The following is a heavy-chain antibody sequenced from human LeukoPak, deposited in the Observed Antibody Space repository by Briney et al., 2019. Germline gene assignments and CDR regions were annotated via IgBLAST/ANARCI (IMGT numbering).Heavy chain of an antibody. D-gene: IGHD2-21*02. CDR1: GYTFTSYG. CDR2: ISAYNGDT. J-gene: IGHJ4*02. Sequence: ASVKVSCKASGYTFTSYGISWVRQAPGKGLEWMGWISAYNGDTNYAQKLQGRVTMTTDTSTNTAYMELRSLRSDDTAVYYCARLVVVTAIPDYWGQGTLVTVSS. V-gene: IGHV1-18*01. CDR3: ARLVVVTAIPDY.